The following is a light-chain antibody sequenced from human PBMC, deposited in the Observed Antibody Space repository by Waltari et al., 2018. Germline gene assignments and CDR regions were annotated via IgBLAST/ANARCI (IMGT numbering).Light chain of an antibody. J-gene: IGKJ1*01. CDR3: QQYNNWPQT. CDR1: QSVSSN. V-gene: IGKV3-15*01. Sequence: EIVMTQSPATLSVSPGETATLSCRASQSVSSNIAWYQQKPGQAPRLLIYGASTRATGIPARFSGSWSGTEFTLTISSLQSEDFAVYYCQQYNNWPQTFGQGTKVEIK. CDR2: GAS.